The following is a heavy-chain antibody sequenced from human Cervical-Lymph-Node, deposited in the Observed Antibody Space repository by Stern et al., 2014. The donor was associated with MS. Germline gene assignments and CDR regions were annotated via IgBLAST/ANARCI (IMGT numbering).Heavy chain of an antibody. D-gene: IGHD2-21*02. J-gene: IGHJ1*01. CDR3: ARSAYCGGDCYSGKEYFQH. CDR2: IYTSGST. CDR1: GGSISSGSYY. Sequence: DQLVESGPGLVKPSQTLSLTCTVSGGSISSGSYYWSWIRQPAGKGLEWIGRIYTSGSTNYNPSLKSRVTLSVDTSTNQFSLQLSSVTAADTAVYYCARSAYCGGDCYSGKEYFQHWGQGTLVTVSS. V-gene: IGHV4-61*02.